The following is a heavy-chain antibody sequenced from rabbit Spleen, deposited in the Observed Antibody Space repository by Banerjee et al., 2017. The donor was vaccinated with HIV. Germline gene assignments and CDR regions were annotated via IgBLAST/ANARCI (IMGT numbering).Heavy chain of an antibody. CDR3: ARDVVGRAGITYGYGTGFGL. CDR1: GVSLNDKDV. CDR2: INVYTGKP. D-gene: IGHD6-1*01. Sequence: QEQLEESGGGLVKPEGSLTLTCKASGVSLNDKDVMCWVRQAPGKGLQWIACINVYTGKPVYATWAKGRFTISRTSSTTVTLQMTSLTAADTATYFCARDVVGRAGITYGYGTGFGLWGPGTLVTVS. J-gene: IGHJ4*01. V-gene: IGHV1S45*01.